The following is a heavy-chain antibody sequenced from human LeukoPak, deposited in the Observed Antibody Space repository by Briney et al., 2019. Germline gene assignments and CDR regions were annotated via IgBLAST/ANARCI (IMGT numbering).Heavy chain of an antibody. CDR3: ASRIVGTPDYFDY. Sequence: GGSLRLSCAASGFTFSDYYMSWIRQAPGKGLEWVSYISSSGSTIYYADSVKGRFTISRDNAKNSLYLQMNSLRVEDTAMYYCASRIVGTPDYFDYWGQGTLVTVSS. CDR2: ISSSGSTI. CDR1: GFTFSDYY. D-gene: IGHD1-26*01. J-gene: IGHJ4*02. V-gene: IGHV3-11*04.